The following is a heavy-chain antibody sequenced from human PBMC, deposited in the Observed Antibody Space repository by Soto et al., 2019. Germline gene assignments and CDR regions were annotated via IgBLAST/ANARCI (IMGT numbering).Heavy chain of an antibody. CDR3: ARERTGDLGAFDY. V-gene: IGHV3-53*02. Sequence: EVQLKETGGGLIQPRGSLRLSCAASGFTVTSHYMSWVRQAPGKGLQWVAVKYTDVNTDYADSVKGRLTISRDDSKNTVYLQMNSLRAEDTAVYYCARERTGDLGAFDYWGQGTLVTVSS. J-gene: IGHJ4*02. D-gene: IGHD1-1*01. CDR2: KYTDVNT. CDR1: GFTVTSHY.